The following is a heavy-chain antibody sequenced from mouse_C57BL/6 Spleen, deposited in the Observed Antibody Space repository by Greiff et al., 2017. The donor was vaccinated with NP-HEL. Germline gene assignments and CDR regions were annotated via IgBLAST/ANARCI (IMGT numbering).Heavy chain of an antibody. CDR2: IHPNSGST. V-gene: IGHV1-64*01. CDR3: SRCYYSNLFDY. D-gene: IGHD2-5*01. J-gene: IGHJ2*01. Sequence: QVQLQQPGAELVKPGASVKLSCKASGYTFTSYWMHWVKQRPGQGLEWIGMIHPNSGSTNYNEKFKSKATLTVDKSSSTAYMQLSSLTSEDSAVYYCSRCYYSNLFDYWGQGTTLTVSS. CDR1: GYTFTSYW.